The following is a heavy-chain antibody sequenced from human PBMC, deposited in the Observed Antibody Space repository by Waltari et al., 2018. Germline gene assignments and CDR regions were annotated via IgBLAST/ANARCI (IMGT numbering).Heavy chain of an antibody. CDR1: GFTVSSNY. V-gene: IGHV3-53*01. J-gene: IGHJ6*02. CDR3: ARAVVRGVIITFPDGMDV. D-gene: IGHD3-10*01. Sequence: EVQLVESGGGLIQPGGSLRLSCSASGFTVSSNYMIWVRQAPGEGLEWVSVIYSGGSTYYADSVKGRFTSSRDNSKNTLYLQMNSLRAEDTAVYYCARAVVRGVIITFPDGMDVWGQGTTVTVSS. CDR2: IYSGGST.